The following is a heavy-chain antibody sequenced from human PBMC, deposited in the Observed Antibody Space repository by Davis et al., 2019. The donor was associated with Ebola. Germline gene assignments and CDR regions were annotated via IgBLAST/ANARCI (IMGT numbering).Heavy chain of an antibody. Sequence: GESLKISCAASGFPFSFYFMDWVRLTPGKGLEWVGLSRNKENRYSTEYAASVRGRFSISRDDSKNLLYLEMNSLRTEDTAVYYCAKGAAAVAGTQVDPWGQGTLVTVSS. CDR3: AKGAAAVAGTQVDP. V-gene: IGHV3-72*01. J-gene: IGHJ5*02. CDR2: SRNKENRYST. D-gene: IGHD6-19*01. CDR1: GFPFSFYF.